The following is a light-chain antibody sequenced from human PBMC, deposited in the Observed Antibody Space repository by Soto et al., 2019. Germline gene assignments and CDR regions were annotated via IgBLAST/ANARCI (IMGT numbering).Light chain of an antibody. CDR3: QQYKSYWT. J-gene: IGKJ1*01. Sequence: DIQMTQSPATLSASVVDSVTITCRASQSISNWLAWYQLKPGKAPKLLIHEASNLQSGVPSTFSGSGYGTDFTLTITSLQPEDFATYYCQQYKSYWTFGQGTKVDIK. CDR2: EAS. CDR1: QSISNW. V-gene: IGKV1-5*03.